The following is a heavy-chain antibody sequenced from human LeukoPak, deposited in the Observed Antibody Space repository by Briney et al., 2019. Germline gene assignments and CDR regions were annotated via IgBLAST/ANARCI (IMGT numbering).Heavy chain of an antibody. Sequence: SETLSLSCTVSGGSISGYYWSWIRQPPGKGLEWIGYIYYSGSTNYNPSLKSRVTISVDTSKNQFSLKLSSVTAADTAVYYCARGGGYYGSGSYYNPPHYYYGMDVWGQGTTVTVSS. CDR1: GGSISGYY. J-gene: IGHJ6*02. D-gene: IGHD3-10*01. CDR3: ARGGGYYGSGSYYNPPHYYYGMDV. V-gene: IGHV4-59*01. CDR2: IYYSGST.